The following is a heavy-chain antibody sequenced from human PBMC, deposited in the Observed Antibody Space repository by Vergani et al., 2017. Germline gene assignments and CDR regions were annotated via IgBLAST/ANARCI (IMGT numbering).Heavy chain of an antibody. Sequence: QVQLQESGPGLLKPSETLTLTCDVSDSSIMTKPYWGWFRQSPGKGLEWIGCIHHSGDTHYNSSLKSRVSISIVSRSKFSLSLTSVTAADTAIYYGARHRGSGGFFPSSYFYGMDVWGHGTTVTVSS. CDR2: IHHSGDT. D-gene: IGHD3-10*01. CDR1: DSSIMTKPY. V-gene: IGHV4-38-2*01. CDR3: ARHRGSGGFFPSSYFYGMDV. J-gene: IGHJ6*02.